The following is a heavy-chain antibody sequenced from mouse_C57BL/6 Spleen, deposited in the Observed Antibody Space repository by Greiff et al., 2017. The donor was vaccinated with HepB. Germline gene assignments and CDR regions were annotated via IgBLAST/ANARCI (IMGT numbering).Heavy chain of an antibody. J-gene: IGHJ2*01. CDR1: GFTFSSYA. CDR3: TRGHITTVVATDYFDY. Sequence: EVQVVESGEGLVKPGGSLKLSCAASGFTFSSYAMSWVRQTPEKRLEWVAYISSGGDYIYYADTVKGRFTISRDNARNTLYLQMSSLKSEDTAMYYCTRGHITTVVATDYFDYWGQGTTLTVSS. D-gene: IGHD1-1*01. V-gene: IGHV5-9-1*02. CDR2: ISSGGDYI.